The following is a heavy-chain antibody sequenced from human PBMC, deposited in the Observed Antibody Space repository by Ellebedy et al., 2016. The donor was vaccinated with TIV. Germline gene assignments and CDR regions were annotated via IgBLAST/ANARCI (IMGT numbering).Heavy chain of an antibody. Sequence: GESLKISXAGSGFIFSSYTMVWVRQAPGAGLEWVSSISSSSNYIYYADSVKGRFTISRYNAKSSLYLEMNSLRAEDTAVYYCVRGGRGYDESLDYWGQGTLVTVSS. CDR2: ISSSSNYI. CDR3: VRGGRGYDESLDY. CDR1: GFIFSSYT. V-gene: IGHV3-21*01. J-gene: IGHJ4*02. D-gene: IGHD5-12*01.